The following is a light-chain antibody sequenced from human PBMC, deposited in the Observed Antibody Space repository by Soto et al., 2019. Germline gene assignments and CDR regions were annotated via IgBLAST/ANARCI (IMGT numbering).Light chain of an antibody. Sequence: EMLLMHSPATLAVSPGERSTLSIRASQSVYNNLAWYQQKPGQAPRLVIYDIFTRATGVPTRISSSGSGTEFTLTISSLQSEDFAVYYCQQYNSWPLTFGGGTKVDI. V-gene: IGKV3D-15*01. CDR2: DIF. J-gene: IGKJ4*01. CDR1: QSVYNN. CDR3: QQYNSWPLT.